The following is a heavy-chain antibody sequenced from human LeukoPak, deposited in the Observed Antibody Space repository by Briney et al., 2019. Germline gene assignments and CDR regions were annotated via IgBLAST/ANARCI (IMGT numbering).Heavy chain of an antibody. CDR1: GFTFSSYA. V-gene: IGHV3-23*01. Sequence: GGSLRLSCAASGFTFSSYAMSWVRQAPGKGPEWVSTISIDGGRTYYADSVKGRFTVSRDTSKNTLYLQMNSLRAEDTAVYYCARKGIGSSRYQNMDVWGKGTTVTVSS. J-gene: IGHJ6*03. D-gene: IGHD6-25*01. CDR2: ISIDGGRT. CDR3: ARKGIGSSRYQNMDV.